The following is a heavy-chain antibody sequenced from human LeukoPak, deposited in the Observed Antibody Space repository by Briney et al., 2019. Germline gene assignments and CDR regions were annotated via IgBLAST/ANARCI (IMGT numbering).Heavy chain of an antibody. Sequence: SETLSLTCAVYGGSFSSYYWSWIRQPPGKGLEWIGYIYYSGSTNYNPSLKSRVTISVDTSKNQFSLKLSSVTAADTAVYYCARDCGGDCYLDDAFDIWGQGTMVTVSS. CDR1: GGSFSSYY. V-gene: IGHV4-59*01. CDR2: IYYSGST. CDR3: ARDCGGDCYLDDAFDI. J-gene: IGHJ3*02. D-gene: IGHD2-21*02.